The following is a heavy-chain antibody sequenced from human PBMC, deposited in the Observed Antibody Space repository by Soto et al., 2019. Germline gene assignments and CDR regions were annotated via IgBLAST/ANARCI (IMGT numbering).Heavy chain of an antibody. CDR2: IYYSGST. D-gene: IGHD3-10*01. J-gene: IGHJ5*02. CDR3: ARSRHYYGSGSYIDWFDP. CDR1: GGSISSYY. Sequence: SETLSLTCTVSGGSISSYYWSWIRQPPGKGLEWIGYIYYSGSTNYNPSLKSRVTISVDTSKNQFSLKLSSVTAADTALFYCARSRHYYGSGSYIDWFDPWGQGTLVTVS. V-gene: IGHV4-59*01.